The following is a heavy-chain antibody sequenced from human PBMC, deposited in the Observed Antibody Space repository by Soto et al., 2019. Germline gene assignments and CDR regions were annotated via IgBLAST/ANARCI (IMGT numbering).Heavy chain of an antibody. CDR2: MNQNGSEK. CDR1: GFTFGNYW. V-gene: IGHV3-7*05. J-gene: IGHJ6*02. CDR3: ASYRVSYAMDV. Sequence: EVQLVESGGGLVQPGGSLRLSCTVSGFTFGNYWMTWVRQAPGKGLEWVASMNQNGSEKYYVDSVKGRFAISRDNAKNSLYLQMNSLSAEDTAVYYCASYRVSYAMDVWGQGTTVTVSS.